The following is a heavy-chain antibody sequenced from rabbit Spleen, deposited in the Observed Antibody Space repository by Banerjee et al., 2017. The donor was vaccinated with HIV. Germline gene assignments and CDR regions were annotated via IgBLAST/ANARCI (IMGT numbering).Heavy chain of an antibody. CDR1: AFTMTSYS. CDR3: ARADSKYGSSGFNL. J-gene: IGHJ4*01. Sequence: QSLEESGGDLVKPGASLTLTCTASAFTMTSYSMGWVRQAPGKGLEWIACISGGSSGTTYYANWAKGRFTISKTSSTTVTLQMTSLTAADTATYFCARADSKYGSSGFNLWGPGTLVTVS. D-gene: IGHD1-1*01. CDR2: ISGGSSGTT. V-gene: IGHV1S40*01.